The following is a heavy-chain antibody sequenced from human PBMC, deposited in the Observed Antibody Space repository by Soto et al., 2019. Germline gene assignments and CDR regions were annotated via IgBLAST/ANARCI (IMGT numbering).Heavy chain of an antibody. CDR1: GFTFTHYG. CDR2: ISAYNGNT. D-gene: IGHD2-21*02. V-gene: IGHV1-18*01. J-gene: IGHJ4*02. Sequence: QVQLVQSGAEVKKPGASVKVSCKASGFTFTHYGFTWVRQAPGQGLEWMGWISAYNGNTNYTQILQGRVTMTTDTSTSKAYMELRSLRSDDTAVYYCARAAPIVVVTAAPDYWGQGTLVTVSS. CDR3: ARAAPIVVVTAAPDY.